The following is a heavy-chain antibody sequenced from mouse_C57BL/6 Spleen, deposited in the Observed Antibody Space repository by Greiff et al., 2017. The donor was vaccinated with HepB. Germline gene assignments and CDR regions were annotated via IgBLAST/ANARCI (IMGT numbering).Heavy chain of an antibody. CDR2: ISDGGSYT. V-gene: IGHV5-4*01. Sequence: EVQLVESGGGLVKPGGSLKLSCAASGFTFSSYAMSWVRQTPEKRLEWVATISDGGSYTYYPDNVKGRFTISRDNAKNNLYLQMSHLKSEDTAMYYCARDRNYGYFDVWGTGTTVTVSS. CDR1: GFTFSSYA. J-gene: IGHJ1*03. CDR3: ARDRNYGYFDV.